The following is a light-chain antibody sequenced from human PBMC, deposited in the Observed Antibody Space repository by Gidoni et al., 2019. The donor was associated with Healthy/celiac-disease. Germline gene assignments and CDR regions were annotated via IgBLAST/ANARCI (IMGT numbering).Light chain of an antibody. CDR3: QQYGSSPWT. CDR1: QSVSSSY. V-gene: IGKV3-20*01. Sequence: ELVLMQSLGTLSLYPGERATLSCRASQSVSSSYLAWYQQKPGQAPRLLIYGASSRATGIPDRFSGSGSGTDFTLTISRLEPEDFAVYYCQQYGSSPWTFGQGTKVEIK. J-gene: IGKJ1*01. CDR2: GAS.